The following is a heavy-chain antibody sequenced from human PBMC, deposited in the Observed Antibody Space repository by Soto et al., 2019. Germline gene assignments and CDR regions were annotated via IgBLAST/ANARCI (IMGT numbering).Heavy chain of an antibody. CDR2: IIPIFGTA. CDR3: ATVGPTSSSPFDY. D-gene: IGHD6-6*01. V-gene: IGHV1-69*06. J-gene: IGHJ4*02. Sequence: ASVKVSCKASGGTFSSYAISWVRQAPGQGLEWMGGIIPIFGTANYAQKFQGRVTMTEDTSTDTAYMELSSLRSEDTAVYYCATVGPTSSSPFDYWGQGTLVTVSS. CDR1: GGTFSSYA.